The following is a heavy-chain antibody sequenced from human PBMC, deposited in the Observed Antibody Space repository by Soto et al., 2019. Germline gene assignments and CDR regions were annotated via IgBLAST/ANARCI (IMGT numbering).Heavy chain of an antibody. D-gene: IGHD3-10*01. CDR2: INYDGYS. V-gene: IGHV4-59*08. CDR3: ASHGFGPLHGLVDV. J-gene: IGHJ6*02. Sequence: QVQLQESGPGLVKPSETLSLTCTVSGGSITNYYCSWFRQPPGKGLEWIGYINYDGYSAYNLSLKRRVTLSMDASRTHFSLMLESVTATDTAVYYCASHGFGPLHGLVDVWGPGTTVIVSS. CDR1: GGSITNYY.